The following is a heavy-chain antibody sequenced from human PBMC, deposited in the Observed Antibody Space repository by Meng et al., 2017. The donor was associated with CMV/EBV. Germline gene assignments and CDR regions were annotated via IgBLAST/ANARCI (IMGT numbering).Heavy chain of an antibody. CDR2: IYYSGRT. CDR3: ARGGGSYYYYYYGMDV. J-gene: IGHJ6*02. D-gene: IGHD1-26*01. CDR1: GVSISSSSYY. V-gene: IGHV4-39*07. Sequence: SETLSLTCTVSGVSISSSSYYWGWIRQPPGKGLEWIGSIYYSGRTYYNSSLKSRVTISVDTSKNQFSLKLSSVTAAETAVYYCARGGGSYYYYYYGMDVWGQGTTVTVSS.